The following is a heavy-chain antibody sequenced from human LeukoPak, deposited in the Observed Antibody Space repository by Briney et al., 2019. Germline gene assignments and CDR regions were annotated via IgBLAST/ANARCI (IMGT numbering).Heavy chain of an antibody. D-gene: IGHD2-8*01. CDR2: INHSGST. CDR3: ARARMVYAFYYYYYMDV. Sequence: SETLSLTCAVYGGSFSGYYWSWIRQPPGKGLEWIGEINHSGSTNYNPSLKSRVTISVDTSKNQFSLKLSSVTAADTAVYYCARARMVYAFYYYYYMDVWGQGTTVTVSS. J-gene: IGHJ6*03. V-gene: IGHV4-34*01. CDR1: GGSFSGYY.